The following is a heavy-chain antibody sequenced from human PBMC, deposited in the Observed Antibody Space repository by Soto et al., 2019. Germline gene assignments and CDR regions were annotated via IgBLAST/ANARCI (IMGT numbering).Heavy chain of an antibody. Sequence: SETLSLTCAVYGGSFSGYYWSWIRQPPGKGLEWIGEINHSGSTNYNPSLKSRVTISVDTSKNQFSLKLSSVTAADTAGYYCARPNSNYRYYGMDVWGQGTTVTVSS. CDR2: INHSGST. J-gene: IGHJ6*02. CDR1: GGSFSGYY. D-gene: IGHD4-4*01. V-gene: IGHV4-34*01. CDR3: ARPNSNYRYYGMDV.